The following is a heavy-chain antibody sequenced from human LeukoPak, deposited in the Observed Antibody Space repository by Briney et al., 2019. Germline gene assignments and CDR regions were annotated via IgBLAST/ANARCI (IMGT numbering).Heavy chain of an antibody. J-gene: IGHJ4*02. Sequence: SETLSLTCAVYGGSFSGYYWSWIRQPPGKGLEWIGEINHSGSTNYNPSPKSRVTISVDTSKNQFSLKLSSVTAADTAVYYCARVGGDVVVPAAICFDYWGQGTLVTVSS. CDR3: ARVGGDVVVPAAICFDY. CDR2: INHSGST. D-gene: IGHD2-2*01. CDR1: GGSFSGYY. V-gene: IGHV4-34*01.